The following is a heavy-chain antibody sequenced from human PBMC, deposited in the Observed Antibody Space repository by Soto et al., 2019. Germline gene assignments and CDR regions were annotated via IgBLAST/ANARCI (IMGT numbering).Heavy chain of an antibody. J-gene: IGHJ6*02. CDR3: LRGRYYDFWSGPQNYGMDV. CDR2: IGTAGDT. Sequence: ESGGGLVQPGGSLRLSCAASGFTFRTYVMHWVRQATGKGLDWVSAIGTAGDTYYPGSVKGRFTISRENAKNSLYLKRNSLRAGYTAVYYCLRGRYYDFWSGPQNYGMDVWGRETTVTDS. D-gene: IGHD3-3*01. CDR1: GFTFRTYV. V-gene: IGHV3-13*01.